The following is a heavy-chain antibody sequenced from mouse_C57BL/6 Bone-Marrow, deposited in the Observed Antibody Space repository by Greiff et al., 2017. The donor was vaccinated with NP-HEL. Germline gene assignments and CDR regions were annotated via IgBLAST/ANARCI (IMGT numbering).Heavy chain of an antibody. CDR1: GFNIKDDY. Sequence: VQLQQSGAELVRPGASVKLSCTASGFNIKDDYMHWVKQRPEQGLEWIGWIDPENGDTEYASKFQGKATITADTSSNTAYLQLSSLTSEDTAVYYCTGAAWFAYGGQGTLVTVSA. CDR2: IDPENGDT. J-gene: IGHJ3*01. V-gene: IGHV14-4*01. D-gene: IGHD6-1*01. CDR3: TGAAWFAY.